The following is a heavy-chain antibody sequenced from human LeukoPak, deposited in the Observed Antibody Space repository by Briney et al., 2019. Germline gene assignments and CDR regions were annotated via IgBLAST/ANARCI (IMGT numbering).Heavy chain of an antibody. CDR1: GFTFSTYG. V-gene: IGHV3-30*18. J-gene: IGHJ4*02. Sequence: GRSLRLSCAASGFTFSTYGMHWVRQAPGKGLGWVALISYHGSNKYYADSVKGRFTIFRDNSKNTLYLQMDSLRAEDTAVYFCAKELTGWFFDYWGQGTLVTVSS. CDR2: ISYHGSNK. CDR3: AKELTGWFFDY. D-gene: IGHD6-19*01.